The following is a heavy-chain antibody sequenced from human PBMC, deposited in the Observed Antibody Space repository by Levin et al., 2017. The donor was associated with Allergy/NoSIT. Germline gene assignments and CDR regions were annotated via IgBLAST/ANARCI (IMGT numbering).Heavy chain of an antibody. CDR2: INPNRGNT. Sequence: TGESLKISCKASGYTFTSYYMHWVRQAPGQGPEWMGIINPNRGNTSYAQKFRGRITMTRDTPTSTVYMELSSLTSEDTAVYFCARELESTCYFDYWGQGTLVTVSS. V-gene: IGHV1-46*01. CDR1: GYTFTSYY. D-gene: IGHD1-1*01. CDR3: ARELESTCYFDY. J-gene: IGHJ4*02.